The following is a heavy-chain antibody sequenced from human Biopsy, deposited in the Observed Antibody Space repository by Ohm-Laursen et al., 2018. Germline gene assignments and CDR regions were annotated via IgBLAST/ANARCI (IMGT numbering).Heavy chain of an antibody. D-gene: IGHD3-3*01. CDR3: ATPFQYYDSWGGYPPFDH. J-gene: IGHJ4*02. V-gene: IGHV1-69*10. CDR2: IIAVSGLV. CDR1: GGTFSNYA. Sequence: GPSVTASCKASGGTFSNYAISWVRQAPGEGLEWMGGIIAVSGLVNYAPKFQGRVSITADKSTTTAYMELSNLKSEDTAVYYCATPFQYYDSWGGYPPFDHWGQGTRVTVSS.